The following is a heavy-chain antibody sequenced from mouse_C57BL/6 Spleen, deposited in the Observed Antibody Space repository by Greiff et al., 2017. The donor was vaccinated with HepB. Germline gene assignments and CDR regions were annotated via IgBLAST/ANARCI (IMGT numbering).Heavy chain of an antibody. J-gene: IGHJ3*01. V-gene: IGHV7-3*01. D-gene: IGHD1-2*01. Sequence: EVQLQESGGGLVQPGGSLSLSCAASGFTFTDYYMSWVRQPPGKALEWLGFIRNKANGYTTEYSASVKGRFTISRDNSQSILYLQMDALRAEDSATYYCARDIRRDGFAYWGQGTLVTVSA. CDR1: GFTFTDYY. CDR2: IRNKANGYTT. CDR3: ARDIRRDGFAY.